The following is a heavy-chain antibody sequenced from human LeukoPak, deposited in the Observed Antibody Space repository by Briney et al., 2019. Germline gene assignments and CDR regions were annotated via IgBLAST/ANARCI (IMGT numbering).Heavy chain of an antibody. D-gene: IGHD3-3*01. CDR2: IYYSGST. CDR1: GGSINSGAYY. Sequence: SETLSLTCTVSGGSINSGAYYWSWIRQHPGKGLEWIGNIYYSGSTYYKPSLKSRVTISVDTSKNQFSLKLSSVTAADTAVYYCARGQYYDFWSDQSDLYNWFDPWGQGTLVTVSS. CDR3: ARGQYYDFWSDQSDLYNWFDP. V-gene: IGHV4-31*03. J-gene: IGHJ5*02.